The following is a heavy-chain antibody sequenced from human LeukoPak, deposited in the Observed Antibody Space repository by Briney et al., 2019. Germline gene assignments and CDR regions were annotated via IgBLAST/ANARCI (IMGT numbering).Heavy chain of an antibody. CDR3: ATSPGELEFDY. Sequence: GGSLRLSCAASGFTFSTYTMNWVRQAPGKGLEWVSSITSSSRYIYYADSVRGRFTISRDNAKNSLYLQMNSLRAEDTAIYYCATSPGELEFDYWGQGTLVTVSS. J-gene: IGHJ4*02. D-gene: IGHD1-1*01. CDR2: ITSSSRYI. CDR1: GFTFSTYT. V-gene: IGHV3-21*01.